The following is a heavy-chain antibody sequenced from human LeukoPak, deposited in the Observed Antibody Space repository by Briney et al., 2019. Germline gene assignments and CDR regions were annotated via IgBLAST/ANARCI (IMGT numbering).Heavy chain of an antibody. V-gene: IGHV1-58*02. CDR2: IVVGSGNT. J-gene: IGHJ5*02. CDR1: GFTFTSSA. D-gene: IGHD6-19*01. Sequence: SVKVSCKASGFTFTSSAMQWVRQARGQRLEWIGWIVVGSGNTNYAQKFQERVTITRDMSTSTAYMELSSLRSEDTAVYYCAAQPGIAVAGAHWFHPWGQGTLVTVSS. CDR3: AAQPGIAVAGAHWFHP.